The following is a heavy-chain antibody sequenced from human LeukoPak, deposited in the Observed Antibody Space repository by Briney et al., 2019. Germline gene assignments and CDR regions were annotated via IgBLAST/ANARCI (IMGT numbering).Heavy chain of an antibody. J-gene: IGHJ4*02. D-gene: IGHD4-17*01. CDR2: FDPADGEP. V-gene: IGHV1-24*01. CDR3: ATEVVGYGDVHYFDS. Sequence: ASVKVPCKISGYTLTEVSMHWVRQAPGKGLEWMGGFDPADGEPIYAQMFQGRVTMSEDTSTDTAYMDLSSLRSEDTAVYYCATEVVGYGDVHYFDSWGQGTLVTVSS. CDR1: GYTLTEVS.